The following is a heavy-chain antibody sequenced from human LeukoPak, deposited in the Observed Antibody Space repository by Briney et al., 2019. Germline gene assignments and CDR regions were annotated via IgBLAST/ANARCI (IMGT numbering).Heavy chain of an antibody. Sequence: SETLSLTCAVYGGSFSGYYWSWIRQPPGKGLEWIREINHSGSTNYNPSLKSRVTISVDTSKNQFSLKLSSVTAVDTAVYYCARLKPGLDYVLGSYRVFDYWGQGTLVTVSS. J-gene: IGHJ4*02. CDR2: INHSGST. D-gene: IGHD3-16*02. V-gene: IGHV4-34*01. CDR1: GGSFSGYY. CDR3: ARLKPGLDYVLGSYRVFDY.